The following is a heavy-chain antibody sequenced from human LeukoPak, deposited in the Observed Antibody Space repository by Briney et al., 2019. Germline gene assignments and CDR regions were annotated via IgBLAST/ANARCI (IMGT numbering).Heavy chain of an antibody. D-gene: IGHD6-13*01. CDR1: GFTFSSYA. CDR3: AKGIIAAAGTLYFDY. V-gene: IGHV3-23*01. J-gene: IGHJ4*02. Sequence: GSLRLSCAASGFTFSSYAMSWVRPAPGKGLEWVSAISGSGGSTYYADSVKGRFTISRDNSKNTLYLQMNSLRAEDTAVYYCAKGIIAAAGTLYFDYWGQGTLVTVSS. CDR2: ISGSGGST.